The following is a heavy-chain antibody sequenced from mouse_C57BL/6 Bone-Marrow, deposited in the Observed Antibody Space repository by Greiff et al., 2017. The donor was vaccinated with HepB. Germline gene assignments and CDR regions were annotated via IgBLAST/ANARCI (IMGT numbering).Heavy chain of an antibody. CDR1: GFTFSSYA. V-gene: IGHV5-4*03. CDR2: ISDGGSYT. Sequence: EVKLVESGGGLVKPGGSLKLSCAASGFTFSSYAMSWVRQTPEKRLEWVATISDGGSYTYYPDNVKGRFTISRDNAKNNLYLQMSHLKSEDTAMYYCARSIYYYGSSPFAYWGQGTLVTVSA. D-gene: IGHD1-1*01. CDR3: ARSIYYYGSSPFAY. J-gene: IGHJ3*01.